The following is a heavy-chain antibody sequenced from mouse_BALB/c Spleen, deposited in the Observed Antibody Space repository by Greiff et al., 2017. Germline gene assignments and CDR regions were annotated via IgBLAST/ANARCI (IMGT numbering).Heavy chain of an antibody. CDR3: AREHYYYAMDY. Sequence: DVKLVESGGGLVQPGGSLKLSCAASGFTFSSYGMSWVRQTPDKRLELVATINSNGGSTYYPDSVKGRFTISRDNAKNTLYLQMSSLKSEDTAMYYCAREHYYYAMDYWGQGTSVTVSS. D-gene: IGHD1-2*01. V-gene: IGHV5-6-3*01. CDR1: GFTFSSYG. CDR2: INSNGGST. J-gene: IGHJ4*01.